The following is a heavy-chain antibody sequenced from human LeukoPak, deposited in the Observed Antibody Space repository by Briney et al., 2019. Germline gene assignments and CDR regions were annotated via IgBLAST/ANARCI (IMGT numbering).Heavy chain of an antibody. Sequence: PGRSLRLSCAASGFTFSSYGMHWVRQAPGRGLEWVAVISYDGSNKYYADSVKGRFTISRDNSKNTLYLQMNSLRAEDTAVYYCARSWPRIFEGRGLYMDVWGKGTTVTVSS. V-gene: IGHV3-30*03. D-gene: IGHD3-10*01. J-gene: IGHJ6*03. CDR2: ISYDGSNK. CDR3: ARSWPRIFEGRGLYMDV. CDR1: GFTFSSYG.